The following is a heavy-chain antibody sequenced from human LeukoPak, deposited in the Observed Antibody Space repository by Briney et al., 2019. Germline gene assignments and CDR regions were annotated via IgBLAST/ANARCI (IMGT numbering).Heavy chain of an antibody. CDR2: ISGSGAST. Sequence: GGSLRLSCLTSGFTLSTNATSWVRQAPGKGLEWISGISGSGASTYYADSVKGRFTIPRDDSRNTLYLQMNSLRAEDTAVYYCARYLATFDYWGQGTLVTVSS. CDR1: GFTLSTNA. D-gene: IGHD1-14*01. J-gene: IGHJ4*02. CDR3: ARYLATFDY. V-gene: IGHV3-23*01.